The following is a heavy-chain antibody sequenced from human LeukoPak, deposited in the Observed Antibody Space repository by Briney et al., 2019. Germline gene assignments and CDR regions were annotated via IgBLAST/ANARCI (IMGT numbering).Heavy chain of an antibody. CDR2: IYYSGST. J-gene: IGHJ4*02. CDR3: ATGSSRDGYNFYY. Sequence: SETLSLTCTVSGGSISSYYWSWIRQPPGKGLEWIGYIYYSGSTNYNPSLKSRVTIPVGTSKNQFSLKLSSVTAADTAVYYCATGSSRDGYNFYYWGQGTLVTVSS. D-gene: IGHD5-24*01. V-gene: IGHV4-59*01. CDR1: GGSISSYY.